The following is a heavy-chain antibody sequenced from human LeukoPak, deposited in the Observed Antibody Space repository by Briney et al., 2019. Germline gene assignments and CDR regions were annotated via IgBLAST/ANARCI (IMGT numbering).Heavy chain of an antibody. Sequence: ASVKVSCKASGYTFTGYYMHWVRQAPGQGLEWMGGFDPEDGETIYAQKFQGRVTMTEDTSTDTAYMELSSLRSEDTAVYYCATVGFYGSGSHYYYMDVWGKGTTVTVSS. D-gene: IGHD3-10*01. CDR1: GYTFTGYY. V-gene: IGHV1-24*01. J-gene: IGHJ6*03. CDR2: FDPEDGET. CDR3: ATVGFYGSGSHYYYMDV.